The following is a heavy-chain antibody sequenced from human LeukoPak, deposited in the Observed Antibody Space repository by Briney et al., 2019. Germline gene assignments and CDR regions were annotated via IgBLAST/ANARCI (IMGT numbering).Heavy chain of an antibody. CDR1: GYSISSGYY. J-gene: IGHJ4*02. V-gene: IGHV4-38-2*02. D-gene: IGHD5-24*01. CDR3: ARGRGYNSFDY. CDR2: IYHSGST. Sequence: SETLSLTCTVSGYSISSGYYWGWIRQPPGKGLEWIGSIYHSGSTYYNPSLKSRVTISVDTSKNQFSLKLSSVTAADTAVYYCARGRGYNSFDYWGQGTLVTVSS.